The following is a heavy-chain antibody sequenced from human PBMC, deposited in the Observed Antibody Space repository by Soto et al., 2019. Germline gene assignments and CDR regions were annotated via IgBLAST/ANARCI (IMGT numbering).Heavy chain of an antibody. CDR2: ITGSGLTI. Sequence: VQLLESGGGLVQPGGSLRLSCEASGFTFSKYAMIWVRQAPGKGQEWVSGITGSGLTIEHSASVKGRFTISRDNAKNSLYLQMNSLRAEDTAVYYCASGGIAAAGTGDYWGQGTLVTVSS. D-gene: IGHD6-13*01. J-gene: IGHJ4*02. CDR3: ASGGIAAAGTGDY. V-gene: IGHV3-23*01. CDR1: GFTFSKYA.